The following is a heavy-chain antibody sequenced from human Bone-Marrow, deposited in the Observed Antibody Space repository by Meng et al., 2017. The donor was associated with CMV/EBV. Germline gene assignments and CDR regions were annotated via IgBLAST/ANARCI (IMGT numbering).Heavy chain of an antibody. Sequence: GESLKISCAASGFTFSSYAMHWVRQAPGKGLEWVAFMWYDGSKEFYADSVEGRFTISRDNSKNTLFLQMDSLRAEDTAVYYCARDFDPLGMDVWGQGTTVTVSS. CDR3: ARDFDPLGMDV. CDR1: GFTFSSYA. V-gene: IGHV3-30*02. CDR2: MWYDGSKE. J-gene: IGHJ6*02.